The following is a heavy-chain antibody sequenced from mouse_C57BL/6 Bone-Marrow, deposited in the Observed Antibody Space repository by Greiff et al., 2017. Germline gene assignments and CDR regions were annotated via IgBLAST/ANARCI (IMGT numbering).Heavy chain of an antibody. CDR2: ISSGGDYI. V-gene: IGHV5-9-1*02. CDR1: GFTFSSYA. D-gene: IGHD1-1*01. CDR3: TRGHNGSSVDY. J-gene: IGHJ2*01. Sequence: EVKLVESGAGLVKPGGSLKLSCAASGFTFSSYAMSWVRQTPEKRLEWVAYISSGGDYIYYADTVKGRFTISRDNARNTLYLQMSSLKSEDTAMYYCTRGHNGSSVDYWGQGTTLTVSS.